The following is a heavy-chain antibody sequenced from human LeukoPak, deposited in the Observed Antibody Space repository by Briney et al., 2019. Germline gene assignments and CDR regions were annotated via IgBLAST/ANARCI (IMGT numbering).Heavy chain of an antibody. CDR3: VRVLQSGTYTNWYFDL. V-gene: IGHV4-30-2*01. Sequence: SQTLSLTCTVSGDSITSGAYCWSWVRQPPGKGLEWIGYIYHSGSSYHNPSLKSRVTMSVDSSKNQFSLILTSVSAADTAVYYCVRVLQSGTYTNWYFDLWGRGTLVTVS. CDR2: IYHSGSS. CDR1: GDSITSGAYC. J-gene: IGHJ2*01. D-gene: IGHD3-10*01.